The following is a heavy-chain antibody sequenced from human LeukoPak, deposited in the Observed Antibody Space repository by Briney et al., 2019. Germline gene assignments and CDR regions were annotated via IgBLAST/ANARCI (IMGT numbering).Heavy chain of an antibody. D-gene: IGHD3-16*01. CDR2: MNPDSGNT. V-gene: IGHV1-8*01. CDR3: ARAKRLGGNYYFDY. CDR1: GSTFTSYD. Sequence: ASVKVSCKASGSTFTSYDINWVRQATGQGLEWRGWMNPDSGNTGYAQKFQGRVTMTRNTPISTAYMELSSLRSEDTAVYYCARAKRLGGNYYFDYWGQGTLVAVSS. J-gene: IGHJ4*02.